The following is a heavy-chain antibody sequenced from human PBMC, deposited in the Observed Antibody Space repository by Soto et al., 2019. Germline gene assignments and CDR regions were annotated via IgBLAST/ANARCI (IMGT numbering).Heavy chain of an antibody. J-gene: IGHJ6*02. D-gene: IGHD2-8*01. CDR2: IYYSGSA. CDR1: GDSISSGAYY. Sequence: QVQLQESGPGLVKPSQTLSLICTVSGDSISSGAYYWNWIRQHPGKGLEWIGYIYYSGSADYNPSLKSRVTISVDTSKNQFSLKLTSVTAADTAVYYCARVRDCSNGVCYGMDVWGQGTTVTVSS. V-gene: IGHV4-31*03. CDR3: ARVRDCSNGVCYGMDV.